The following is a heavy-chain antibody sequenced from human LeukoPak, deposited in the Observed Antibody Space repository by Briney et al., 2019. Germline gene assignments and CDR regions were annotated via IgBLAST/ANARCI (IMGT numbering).Heavy chain of an antibody. CDR3: AKDFSGYPENFDY. D-gene: IGHD3-22*01. V-gene: IGHV3-23*01. CDR1: GFTFSSYA. Sequence: GGSLRLSCAASGFTFSSYAMSWFRQAPGKGLEWVSYISSAGGNINYADSVKGRFIISRDNSKNTLYLQMNSLRAEDTAVYYCAKDFSGYPENFDYRGQGTLVTVSS. J-gene: IGHJ4*02. CDR2: ISSAGGNI.